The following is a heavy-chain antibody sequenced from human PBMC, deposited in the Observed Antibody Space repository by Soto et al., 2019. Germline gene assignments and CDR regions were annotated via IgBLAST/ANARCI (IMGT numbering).Heavy chain of an antibody. CDR3: AIDQGTWIQLWLRTYYYGMDV. Sequence: QVQLVQSGAEVKKPGASVKVSCKASGYTFASDGISRVRQAPGQGLEWMGWISAYNGNTNYAQKLQGRVTMTTDTSTSTAYMELRSLRSDDTAVYYCAIDQGTWIQLWLRTYYYGMDVWGQVTTVTVSS. D-gene: IGHD5-18*01. V-gene: IGHV1-18*01. J-gene: IGHJ6*02. CDR1: GYTFASDG. CDR2: ISAYNGNT.